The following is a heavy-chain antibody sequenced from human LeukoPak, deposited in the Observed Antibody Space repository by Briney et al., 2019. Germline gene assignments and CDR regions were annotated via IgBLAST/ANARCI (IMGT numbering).Heavy chain of an antibody. J-gene: IGHJ4*02. CDR3: ARVHYDILTGYLEGRFDDY. D-gene: IGHD3-9*01. V-gene: IGHV1-18*01. CDR1: GYTFTSYG. Sequence: ASVKVSCKASGYTFTSYGISWVRQAPGQGLEWMGWIGAYNGNTNYAQKLQGRVTMTTDTSTSTAYMELRSLRSDDTAVYYCARVHYDILTGYLEGRFDDYWGQGTLVTVSS. CDR2: IGAYNGNT.